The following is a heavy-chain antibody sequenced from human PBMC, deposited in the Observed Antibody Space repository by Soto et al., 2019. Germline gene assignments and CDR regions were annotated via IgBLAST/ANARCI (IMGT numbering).Heavy chain of an antibody. D-gene: IGHD5-12*01. J-gene: IGHJ5*02. CDR1: GYSFTSYW. CDR2: IYPPDSDT. V-gene: IGHV5-51*01. Sequence: PGESLKISCKGSGYSFTSYWIGWVRQMPGKGLEWMGIIYPPDSDTRYSPSFQDQVTISADKSISTAYLQWSSLKASDTAIYYCARYSGYDLNWFDPWGQGTLVTVSS. CDR3: ARYSGYDLNWFDP.